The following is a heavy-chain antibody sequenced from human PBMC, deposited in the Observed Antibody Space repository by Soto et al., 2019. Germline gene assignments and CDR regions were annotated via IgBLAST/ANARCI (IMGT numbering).Heavy chain of an antibody. D-gene: IGHD6-13*01. CDR1: GYTFTSYA. J-gene: IGHJ4*02. CDR3: ARVVQQLVSPFDY. V-gene: IGHV1-3*01. Sequence: ASLKGSGKASGYTFTSYAMHWVRQAPGQRLEWMGWINAGNGNTKYSQKFQGRVTITRDTSASTAYMELSSLRSEDTAVYYCARVVQQLVSPFDYWGQGTLVTVSS. CDR2: INAGNGNT.